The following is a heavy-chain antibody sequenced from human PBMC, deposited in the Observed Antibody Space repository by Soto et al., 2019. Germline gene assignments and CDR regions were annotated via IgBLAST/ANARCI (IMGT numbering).Heavy chain of an antibody. CDR1: GFSFATYW. Sequence: GESLKISCKGSGFSFATYWIGWVRQMPGKGLEWMGIIYTGDSDTRYSPSVQGQVTISADNSISTAYLQWSTLKASDTAMYYCARASVCSWYHRVQHWCHGTQFTDSS. J-gene: IGHJ4*01. CDR2: IYTGDSDT. CDR3: ARASVCSWYHRVQH. D-gene: IGHD6-13*01. V-gene: IGHV5-51*01.